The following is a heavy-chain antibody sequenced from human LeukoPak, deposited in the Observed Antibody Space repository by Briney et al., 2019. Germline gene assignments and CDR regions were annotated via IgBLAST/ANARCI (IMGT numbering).Heavy chain of an antibody. CDR3: ARAMVRGVYTQDEDMDV. D-gene: IGHD3-10*01. Sequence: HPGGSLRLSCAASGFTFSDYYMSWIRQAPGKGLEWVSVIYRGGNTYYADCAKGRFIISGDNSKNMVYLQMNSLRDEDTAVYYCARAMVRGVYTQDEDMDVWGTGTTVTISS. CDR1: GFTFSDYY. CDR2: IYRGGNT. V-gene: IGHV3-53*01. J-gene: IGHJ6*03.